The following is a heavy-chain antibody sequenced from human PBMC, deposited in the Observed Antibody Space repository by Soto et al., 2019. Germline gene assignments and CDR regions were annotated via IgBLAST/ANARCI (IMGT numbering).Heavy chain of an antibody. J-gene: IGHJ4*02. CDR3: AKGDYYDSSGYYFDY. D-gene: IGHD3-22*01. Sequence: PGGSLRLSCAASVFTFSTYSMNWVRQAPGKGLEWVSSISSSSSYIYYADSVKGRFTISRDNSKNTLYLQMNSLRAEDTAVYYCAKGDYYDSSGYYFDYWGQGTLVTVSS. V-gene: IGHV3-21*04. CDR2: ISSSSSYI. CDR1: VFTFSTYS.